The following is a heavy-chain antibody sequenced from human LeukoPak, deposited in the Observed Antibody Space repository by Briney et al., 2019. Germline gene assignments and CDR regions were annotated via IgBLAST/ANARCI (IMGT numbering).Heavy chain of an antibody. V-gene: IGHV1-18*01. CDR2: ISAYNGNT. J-gene: IGHJ5*02. Sequence: EASVKVSCKASGYTFTSYGISWVRQAPGQGLEWMGWISAYNGNTNYAQKLQGRVTMTTDTSTSTAYMELRSLRSDDTAVYYCARPVVPARSSWFNPWGQGTLVTVSS. CDR1: GYTFTSYG. CDR3: ARPVVPARSSWFNP. D-gene: IGHD2-2*01.